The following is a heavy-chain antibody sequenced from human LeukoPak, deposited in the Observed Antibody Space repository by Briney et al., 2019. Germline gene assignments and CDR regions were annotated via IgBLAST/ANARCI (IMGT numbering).Heavy chain of an antibody. V-gene: IGHV3-9*01. J-gene: IGHJ3*02. D-gene: IGHD3-10*01. CDR3: AGMNDAFDI. CDR1: GFTFDDYA. CDR2: ISWNSGSI. Sequence: GGSLRLSCAASGFTFDDYAMHWVRQAPGKGLEWVSGISWNSGSIGYADSVKGRFTISRGNSKNTLYLQMNSLRAEDTAVYYCAGMNDAFDIWGQGTMVTVSS.